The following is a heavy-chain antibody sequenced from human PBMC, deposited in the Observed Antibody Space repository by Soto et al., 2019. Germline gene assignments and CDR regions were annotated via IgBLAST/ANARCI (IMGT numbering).Heavy chain of an antibody. CDR1: GFTFINFA. D-gene: IGHD5-18*01. CDR2: ISGGGDAA. V-gene: IGHV3-23*01. CDR3: ARKVTGSPRRPDYWYFDL. J-gene: IGHJ2*01. Sequence: EVQLLESGGGLVQPGGSLRLSCAGSGFTFINFAMNWVRQAPGKGLEWVSTISGGGDAAFFADSVRGRFTISRDNSKDTVALEMNSLGGDATAVYSCARKVTGSPRRPDYWYFDLWGRGTLVTVSS.